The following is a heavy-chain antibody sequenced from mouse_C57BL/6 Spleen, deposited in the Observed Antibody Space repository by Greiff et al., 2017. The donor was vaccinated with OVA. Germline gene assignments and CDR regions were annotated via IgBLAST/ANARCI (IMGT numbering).Heavy chain of an antibody. V-gene: IGHV5-12*01. Sequence: EVHLVESGGGLVQPGGSLKLSCAVSGFTFSDYYMYWVRQTPEKRLEWVAYISNGGGSTYYSATLKGRFTISIDNSKNTLYLQMSSLKSEDTAMYYCARDDDYGVLAYWGQGTLVTVSA. D-gene: IGHD2-13*01. CDR3: ARDDDYGVLAY. CDR2: ISNGGGST. J-gene: IGHJ3*01. CDR1: GFTFSDYY.